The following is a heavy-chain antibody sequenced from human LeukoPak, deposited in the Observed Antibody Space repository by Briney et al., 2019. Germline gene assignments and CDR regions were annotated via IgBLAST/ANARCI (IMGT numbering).Heavy chain of an antibody. CDR3: ATDPGSGWYNGRGY. V-gene: IGHV1-24*01. D-gene: IGHD6-19*01. CDR1: GYTLTELS. J-gene: IGHJ4*02. CDR2: FDPEDGET. Sequence: ASVKVSCKVSGYTLTELSMHWVRQAPGKGLEWMGGFDPEDGETIYAQKFQGRVTMTEDTSTDTAYMELSSLRSEDTAVYYCATDPGSGWYNGRGYWGQGTLVTVSS.